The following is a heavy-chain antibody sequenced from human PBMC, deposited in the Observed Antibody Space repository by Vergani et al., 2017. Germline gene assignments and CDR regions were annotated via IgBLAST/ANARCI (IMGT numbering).Heavy chain of an antibody. CDR1: GGSISSGSYY. CDR3: ARRNFDWYFDL. V-gene: IGHV4-61*02. Sequence: QVQLQESGPGLVKPSQTLSLTCTVSGGSISSGSYYWGWIRQPPGKGLEWIGRIYTSGSTNYNPSLKSRVTISVDTSKNQFSLKLSSVTAADTAVYYCARRNFDWYFDLWGRGTLVTVSS. CDR2: IYTSGST. J-gene: IGHJ2*01. D-gene: IGHD2/OR15-2a*01.